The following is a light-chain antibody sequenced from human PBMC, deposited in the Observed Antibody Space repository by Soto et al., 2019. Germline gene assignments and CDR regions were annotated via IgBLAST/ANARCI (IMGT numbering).Light chain of an antibody. CDR3: QRYGG. CDR2: SAS. Sequence: IVLTPSPGTLSLSPGERATLSCRASQSVSSSHLAWYQQKPGQAPRLLIYSASSRATGIPDRFSGSGSGTDFTLTISRLEPEDFAVYYCQRYGGFGQGTKVDI. J-gene: IGKJ1*01. CDR1: QSVSSSH. V-gene: IGKV3-20*01.